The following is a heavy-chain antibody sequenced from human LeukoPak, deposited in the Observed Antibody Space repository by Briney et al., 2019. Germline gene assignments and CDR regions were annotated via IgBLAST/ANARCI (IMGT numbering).Heavy chain of an antibody. CDR2: IYSGGDT. CDR3: ARADSIAAAWGDYFDY. Sequence: GGSLRLSCAASGFTVSNNYMNWVRQAPGKGLEWVSVIYSGGDTYYADSVKGRFTISRHNSKNTLYLQMNSLKPEDTAVYYCARADSIAAAWGDYFDYWGQGTLVTVSS. V-gene: IGHV3-53*04. D-gene: IGHD6-13*01. CDR1: GFTVSNNY. J-gene: IGHJ4*02.